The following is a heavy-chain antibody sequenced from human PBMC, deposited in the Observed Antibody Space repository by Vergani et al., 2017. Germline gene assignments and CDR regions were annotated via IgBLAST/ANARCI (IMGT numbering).Heavy chain of an antibody. CDR2: IKSDGSIT. CDR1: GFSSNSYW. Sequence: DVHLAESGGGFFQPGGSLRLFCSASGFSSNSYWMHWVRQVPGKGLLWVSRIKSDGSITAYADSVKGRFTISRDNAQNTLYLQMNSLRVEDTGVYYCARARCIESCYMSNWLDSWGQGTLVTVSS. CDR3: ARARCIESCYMSNWLDS. V-gene: IGHV3-74*03. D-gene: IGHD3-16*02. J-gene: IGHJ5*01.